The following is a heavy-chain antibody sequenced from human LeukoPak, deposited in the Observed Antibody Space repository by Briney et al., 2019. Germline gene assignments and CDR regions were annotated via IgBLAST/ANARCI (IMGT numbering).Heavy chain of an antibody. Sequence: PSETLSLTCTVSGGSISTYSYYWGWIRQPPGKGMEWIGSIYYSGSTYYNPSLKSRVTMSVDTSKNQFSLKLSSVTAADTAVYYCARESGYDFGPPEADYYYYYYMDVWGKGTTVTISS. CDR1: GGSISTYSYY. CDR3: ARESGYDFGPPEADYYYYYYMDV. CDR2: IYYSGST. J-gene: IGHJ6*03. D-gene: IGHD5-12*01. V-gene: IGHV4-39*07.